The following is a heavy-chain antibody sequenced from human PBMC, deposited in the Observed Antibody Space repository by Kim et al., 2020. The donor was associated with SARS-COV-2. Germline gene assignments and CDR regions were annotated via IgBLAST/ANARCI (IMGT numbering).Heavy chain of an antibody. Sequence: GGSLRLSCAASGFPFSNYASNWVRQTPGKGLEWVSAVGGSDDTISYADSVKGRFTISRDNSKDLLYLHMTSLRVEDTAIYYCATDPLGSGTGTLDHWGRGTLVTVSS. CDR3: ATDPLGSGTGTLDH. V-gene: IGHV3-23*01. J-gene: IGHJ4*02. CDR1: GFPFSNYA. CDR2: VGGSDDTI. D-gene: IGHD1-1*01.